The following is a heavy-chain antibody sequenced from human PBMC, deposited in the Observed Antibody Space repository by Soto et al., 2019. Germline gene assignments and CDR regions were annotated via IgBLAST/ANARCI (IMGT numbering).Heavy chain of an antibody. Sequence: EVQLVESGGGLVKPGGSLRLSCAASGFTFSSYSMNWVRQAPGKGLEWVSSISSSSSYIYYADSVKGRFTISRDNSKNSQYLQMNSLRAEDRALYYCARDPSPGVRYCDWLPTPDAFDSWGQGTMVTGSS. CDR2: ISSSSSYI. CDR3: ARDPSPGVRYCDWLPTPDAFDS. J-gene: IGHJ3*02. CDR1: GFTFSSYS. V-gene: IGHV3-21*01. D-gene: IGHD3-9*01.